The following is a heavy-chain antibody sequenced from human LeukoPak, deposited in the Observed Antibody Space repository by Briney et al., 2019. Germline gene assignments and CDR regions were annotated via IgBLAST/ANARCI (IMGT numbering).Heavy chain of an antibody. Sequence: PGRSLRLSCAASGFTFSSYGMHWVRQAPGKGLEWVAVISYDGSNKYYADSVKGRFTISRDNSKNTLYLQMNSLRAEDTAVYYCAKDFGIAVAGVPGPNWYFDLWGRGTLVTVSS. V-gene: IGHV3-30*18. J-gene: IGHJ2*01. CDR3: AKDFGIAVAGVPGPNWYFDL. CDR2: ISYDGSNK. D-gene: IGHD6-19*01. CDR1: GFTFSSYG.